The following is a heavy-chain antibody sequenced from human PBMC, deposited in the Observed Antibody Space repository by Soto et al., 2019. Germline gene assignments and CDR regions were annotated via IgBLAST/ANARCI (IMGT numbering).Heavy chain of an antibody. D-gene: IGHD2-2*01. V-gene: IGHV1-58*02. CDR2: IVVGSGNT. Sequence: SVKVSCKDSGFTFTSSAMQWVRQARGQRLEWIGWIVVGSGNTNYAQKFQERVTITRDMSTSTAYMELSSLRSEDTAVYYCAAAPNIVVVPAATYYYYGMDVWGQGTTVTVSS. CDR1: GFTFTSSA. J-gene: IGHJ6*02. CDR3: AAAPNIVVVPAATYYYYGMDV.